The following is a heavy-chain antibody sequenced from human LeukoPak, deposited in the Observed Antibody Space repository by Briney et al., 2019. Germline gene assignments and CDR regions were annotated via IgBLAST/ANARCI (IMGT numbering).Heavy chain of an antibody. Sequence: SQTLSLTRAISGDSVSSNSATWNWIRQSPSRGLEWLGRTYYRSKWYNDYAVSVKSRITINPDTSKNQLSLQLNSVTPEDTAVYYCARQFRNGLDIWGQGTMVTVST. V-gene: IGHV6-1*01. J-gene: IGHJ3*02. CDR2: TYYRSKWYN. CDR1: GDSVSSNSAT. D-gene: IGHD3-10*01. CDR3: ARQFRNGLDI.